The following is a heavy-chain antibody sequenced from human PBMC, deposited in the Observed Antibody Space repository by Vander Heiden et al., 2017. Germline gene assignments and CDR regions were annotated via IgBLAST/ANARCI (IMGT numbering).Heavy chain of an antibody. CDR2: ISGSGGST. J-gene: IGHJ5*02. CDR3: ATTRYSKNWFDP. V-gene: IGHV3-23*01. CDR1: GFPFSSYA. D-gene: IGHD3-16*02. Sequence: EVQLLESGGGLVQPGGSLRLSCAASGFPFSSYAMSWVRQAPGKGLEWVSAISGSGGSTYYADSVKGRFTISRDNSKNTLYLQMNSLRAEDTAVYYCATTRYSKNWFDPWGQGTLVTVSS.